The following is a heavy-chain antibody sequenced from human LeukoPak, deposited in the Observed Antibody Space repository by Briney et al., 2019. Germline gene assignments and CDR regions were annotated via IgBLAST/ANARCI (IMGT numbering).Heavy chain of an antibody. CDR3: VKDAKQSVPG. D-gene: IGHD4/OR15-4a*01. CDR1: GFTFSKYG. Sequence: GGSLGLSCGASGFTFSKYGMTWVRQAPGKGPEWVSGISGAGDGTYYADSVRGRFTISRDNSKNTLYLQMNSLRAEDTARYYCVKDAKQSVPGWGQGTPVTVSS. V-gene: IGHV3-23*01. J-gene: IGHJ4*02. CDR2: ISGAGDGT.